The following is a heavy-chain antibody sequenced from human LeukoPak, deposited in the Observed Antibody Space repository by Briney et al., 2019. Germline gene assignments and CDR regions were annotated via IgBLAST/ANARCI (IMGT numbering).Heavy chain of an antibody. V-gene: IGHV3-53*01. J-gene: IGHJ6*02. D-gene: IGHD2-21*02. CDR2: IYSGGST. CDR3: ARDRDYHYYYGMDV. Sequence: PGGSLRLSCAASGFTVSSNYMSWVRQAPGKGLEWVSVIYSGGSTYYADSVNGRFTISRDNSKNTLYLQMNSLRAEDTAVYYCARDRDYHYYYGMDVWGQGTTVTVSS. CDR1: GFTVSSNY.